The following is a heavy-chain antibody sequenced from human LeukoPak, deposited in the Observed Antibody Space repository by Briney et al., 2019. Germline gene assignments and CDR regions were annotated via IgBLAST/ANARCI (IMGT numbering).Heavy chain of an antibody. D-gene: IGHD1-20*01. J-gene: IGHJ4*02. CDR3: TTSYNSGDTD. CDR1: GFTFSSYE. Sequence: GGSLRLSCAASGFTFSSYEMNWVRQAPGKGLEWVSYISSSGSTIYSADSVKGRFTISRDNAKNTLYLQMNSLRAEDTAVYYCTTSYNSGDTDWGQGTLVTVSS. V-gene: IGHV3-48*03. CDR2: ISSSGSTI.